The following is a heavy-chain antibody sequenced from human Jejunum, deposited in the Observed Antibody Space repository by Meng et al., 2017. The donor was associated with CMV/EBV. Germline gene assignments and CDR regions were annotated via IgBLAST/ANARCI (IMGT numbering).Heavy chain of an antibody. Sequence: LSYVASGFTFSEYYMSWIRQAPGKGLEWVSYISSHGSSIYYADSVKGRFTVSRDNAKNSVYLQMNSLRAEDAAVYYCARNWGPIDYWGQGTLVTVSS. CDR3: ARNWGPIDY. D-gene: IGHD7-27*01. CDR2: ISSHGSSI. V-gene: IGHV3-11*01. CDR1: GFTFSEYY. J-gene: IGHJ4*02.